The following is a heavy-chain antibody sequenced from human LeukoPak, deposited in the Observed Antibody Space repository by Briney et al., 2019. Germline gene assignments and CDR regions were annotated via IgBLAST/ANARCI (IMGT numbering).Heavy chain of an antibody. Sequence: GGSLRLSCAASGFSFSSYAMAWVRQAPGKGLEWVSVISASGGSVDNTVSVKGRFTISRDNSKNTLYLQMNGLRAEDTAEYYCAKPYYWSEERGAGYFDNWGLGTLVTVSS. V-gene: IGHV3-23*01. CDR3: AKPYYWSEERGAGYFDN. D-gene: IGHD3-3*01. J-gene: IGHJ4*02. CDR2: ISASGGSV. CDR1: GFSFSSYA.